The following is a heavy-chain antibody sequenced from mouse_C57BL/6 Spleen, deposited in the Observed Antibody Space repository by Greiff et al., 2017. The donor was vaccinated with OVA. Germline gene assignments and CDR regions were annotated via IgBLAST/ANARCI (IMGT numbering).Heavy chain of an antibody. CDR2: INPSTGGT. D-gene: IGHD2-4*01. CDR3: ARASYDYDVYYAMDY. CDR1: GYSFTGYY. J-gene: IGHJ4*01. Sequence: EVKVVESGPELVKPGASVKISCKASGYSFTGYYMNWVKQSPEKSLEWIGEINPSTGGTTYNQKFKAKATLTVDKSSSTAYMQLKSLTSEDSAVYYCARASYDYDVYYAMDYWGQGTSVTVSS. V-gene: IGHV1-42*01.